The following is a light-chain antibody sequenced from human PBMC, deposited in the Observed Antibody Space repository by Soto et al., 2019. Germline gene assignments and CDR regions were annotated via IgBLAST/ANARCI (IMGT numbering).Light chain of an antibody. CDR3: CSYAGSYTWV. V-gene: IGLV2-11*01. Sequence: QSALTQPRSVSGSPGQSFTISCTGTSSDVGAYNFVSWYQQHPGKAPKLMIYDVSKRPSGVPYRFSGSKSGNTASLTISGLQAEDEADYYCCSYAGSYTWVFGGGTKLTVL. J-gene: IGLJ2*01. CDR1: SSDVGAYNF. CDR2: DVS.